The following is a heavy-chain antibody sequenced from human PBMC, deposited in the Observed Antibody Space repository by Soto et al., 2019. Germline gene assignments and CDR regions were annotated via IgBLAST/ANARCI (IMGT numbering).Heavy chain of an antibody. V-gene: IGHV3-53*01. CDR2: IYSGGST. CDR3: AISPDYGDYSYYYMDV. J-gene: IGHJ6*03. Sequence: GGSLRLSCAASGFTVSSNYMSWVRQAPGKGLEWVSVIYSGGSTYYADSVKGRFTISGDNSKNTLYLQMNSLRAEDTAVYYCAISPDYGDYSYYYMDVWGKGTTVTVSS. CDR1: GFTVSSNY. D-gene: IGHD4-17*01.